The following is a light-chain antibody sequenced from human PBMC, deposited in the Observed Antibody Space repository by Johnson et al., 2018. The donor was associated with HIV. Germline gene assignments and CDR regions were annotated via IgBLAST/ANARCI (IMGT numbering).Light chain of an antibody. V-gene: IGLV1-51*01. CDR3: ATWDASLRSGF. CDR1: SSNIGNNY. Sequence: QSVLSQPPSVSAAPGQKVTISCSGSSSNIGNNYVSWYQQLPGTAPKLLIYDNNKRPSGIPDRFSGSKSAASATLDITGLQSGDEGDYYCATWDASLRSGFFGTGTKVTVL. J-gene: IGLJ1*01. CDR2: DNN.